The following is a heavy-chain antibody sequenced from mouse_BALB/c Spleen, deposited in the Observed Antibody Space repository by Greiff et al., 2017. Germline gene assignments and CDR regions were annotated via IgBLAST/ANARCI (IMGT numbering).Heavy chain of an antibody. CDR2: IYPGSGST. CDR1: GFTFTSYW. Sequence: LKQPGSELVRPGASVKLSCTASGFTFTSYWMHWVKQRPGQGLEWIGNIYPGSGSTNYDEKFKSKATLTVDTSSSTAYMQLSSLTSEDSAVYYCSSWDYAMDYWGQGTSVTVSS. V-gene: IGHV1S22*01. CDR3: SSWDYAMDY. D-gene: IGHD6-1*01. J-gene: IGHJ4*01.